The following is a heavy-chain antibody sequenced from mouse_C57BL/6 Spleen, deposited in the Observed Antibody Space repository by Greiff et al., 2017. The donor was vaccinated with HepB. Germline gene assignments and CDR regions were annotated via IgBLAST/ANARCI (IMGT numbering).Heavy chain of an antibody. Sequence: VQLQQSGPELVKPGASVKIPCKASGYTFTDSNMDWVKQSHGKSLEWIGDINPNNGGTIYNQKFKGKATLTVDKSSSTAYMERRSLTSEDTAVYYCAAGPGAMDYWGQGTSVTVSS. V-gene: IGHV1-18*01. D-gene: IGHD4-1*01. CDR1: GYTFTDSN. CDR3: AAGPGAMDY. J-gene: IGHJ4*01. CDR2: INPNNGGT.